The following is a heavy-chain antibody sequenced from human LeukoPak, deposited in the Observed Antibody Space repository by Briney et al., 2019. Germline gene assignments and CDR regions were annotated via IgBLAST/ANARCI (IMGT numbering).Heavy chain of an antibody. CDR1: GYAFTSYG. Sequence: GASVKVSCKASGYAFTSYGINWVRQAPGQGLEWMGWISAYNGDTNYAQKLQGRVTITTDTSTSTAYMDLRSLRSDDTAVYYCARDRCSSTSCYFVNVYWGQGTLVTVSS. CDR3: ARDRCSSTSCYFVNVY. J-gene: IGHJ4*02. CDR2: ISAYNGDT. V-gene: IGHV1-18*01. D-gene: IGHD2-2*01.